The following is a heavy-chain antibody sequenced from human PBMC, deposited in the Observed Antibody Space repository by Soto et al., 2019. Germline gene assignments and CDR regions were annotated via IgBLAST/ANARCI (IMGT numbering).Heavy chain of an antibody. D-gene: IGHD3-22*01. CDR2: IWDDGSNK. Sequence: QVQLVESGGGVVQPGRSLRLYCAASGFTFSNYGMHWVRQAPGKGLEWVAVIWDDGSNKYYADSVKGRFTIARYNSKNTLYLQMDSLRAEDTAVYYCARDHYSDTKGSQPDYWGQGTLVTGSS. CDR3: ARDHYSDTKGSQPDY. J-gene: IGHJ4*02. CDR1: GFTFSNYG. V-gene: IGHV3-33*01.